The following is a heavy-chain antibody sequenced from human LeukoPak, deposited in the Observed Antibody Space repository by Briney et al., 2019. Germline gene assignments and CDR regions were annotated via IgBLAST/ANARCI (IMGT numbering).Heavy chain of an antibody. CDR2: INPNRGDT. V-gene: IGHV1-2*02. J-gene: IGHJ4*02. CDR1: GYTFTNYY. CDR3: TRDLLGFATTPLSD. D-gene: IGHD4-17*01. Sequence: ASVKVSCKASGYTFTNYYIHWVRQASGHGLEWMGWINPNRGDTNYAQKFQGRVTMTRDTSISTAFMQLTRLTSDDTAVYYCTRDLLGFATTPLSDWGQGTLVTVSS.